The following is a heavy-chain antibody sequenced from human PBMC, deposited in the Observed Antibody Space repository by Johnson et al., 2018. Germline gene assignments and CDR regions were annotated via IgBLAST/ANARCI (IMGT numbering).Heavy chain of an antibody. CDR1: GFSVSSNY. V-gene: IGHV3-53*01. CDR3: ASGGYSDPEKFHH. J-gene: IGHJ1*01. CDR2: INSGGIT. D-gene: IGHD3-22*01. Sequence: VQLVESGGGLIQPGGSLRLSCAVSGFSVSSNYINWARQAPGKGLEWVSVINSGGITYYADSVKGRFTISRDNSKNTVFLQMNSLRAEDPAVYDCASGGYSDPEKFHHWGQGTLVTVSS.